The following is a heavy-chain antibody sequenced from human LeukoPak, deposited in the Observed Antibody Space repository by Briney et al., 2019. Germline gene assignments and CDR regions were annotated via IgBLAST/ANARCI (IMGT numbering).Heavy chain of an antibody. CDR2: INPNTGGT. D-gene: IGHD2-21*01. Sequence: GASVKVSCKASGYTFTGYYMHWVRQAPGQGLEWMGYINPNTGGTNYAQKVQGRVTMTRGKSISTAYLELSRLRSDDTAVYFCARDLFNCPPRFDYWGQGALVTVSS. CDR1: GYTFTGYY. CDR3: ARDLFNCPPRFDY. V-gene: IGHV1-2*02. J-gene: IGHJ4*02.